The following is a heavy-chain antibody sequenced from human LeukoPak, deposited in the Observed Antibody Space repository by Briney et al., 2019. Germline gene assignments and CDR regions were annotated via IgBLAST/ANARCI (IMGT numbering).Heavy chain of an antibody. CDR2: IHHSGTT. V-gene: IGHV4-61*01. Sequence: PSETLSLTCTVSGGSVSRGSYYWSWTRQPPGKGLEWMGYIHHSGTTNYSPSLKSRVTISVDMSKNQFFLNLTSVTAADTAVYYCARGRLGATYWGQGTLVTVSS. CDR3: ARGRLGATY. J-gene: IGHJ4*02. D-gene: IGHD1-26*01. CDR1: GGSVSRGSYY.